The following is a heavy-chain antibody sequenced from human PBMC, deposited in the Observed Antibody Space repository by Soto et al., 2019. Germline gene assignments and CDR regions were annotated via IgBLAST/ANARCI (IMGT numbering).Heavy chain of an antibody. J-gene: IGHJ6*02. Sequence: GGYLRLSCAASGLTFSTSAMSWVGQAPGKGLEWVSLISASGRSTDYADSVKGRFTISRDNSKSTVYLQMNSLRADDTAVYYCAKDPPSEKLQPDYGMDVRGPAPIVTVSS. CDR3: AKDPPSEKLQPDYGMDV. CDR1: GLTFSTSA. V-gene: IGHV3-23*01. CDR2: ISASGRST. D-gene: IGHD2-15*01.